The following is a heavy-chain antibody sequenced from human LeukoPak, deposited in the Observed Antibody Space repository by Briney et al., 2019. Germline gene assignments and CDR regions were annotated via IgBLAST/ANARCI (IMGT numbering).Heavy chain of an antibody. D-gene: IGHD3-10*01. CDR2: INHSGST. V-gene: IGHV4-34*01. CDR1: GGSFSGYY. Sequence: PSETLSLTCAVYGGSFSGYYWSWIRQPPGKGLEWIGEINHSGSTNYNPSLKSRVTISVDTSKNQFSLKLSSVTAADTAVYYCARVGSYIPRFDIWGQGTMVTVSS. J-gene: IGHJ3*02. CDR3: ARVGSYIPRFDI.